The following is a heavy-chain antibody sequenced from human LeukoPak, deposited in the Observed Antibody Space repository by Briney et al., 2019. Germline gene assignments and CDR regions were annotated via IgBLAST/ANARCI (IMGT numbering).Heavy chain of an antibody. V-gene: IGHV4-39*07. CDR1: GGSISSSSYY. D-gene: IGHD3-22*01. CDR2: IYYSGST. CDR3: ARVLAARTPENYSDSSGYPF. J-gene: IGHJ4*02. Sequence: SETLSLTCTVSGGSISSSSYYWGWIRQPPGKGLEWIGSIYYSGSTYYNPSLKSRVTISVDTSKNQFSLKLSSVTAADTAVYYCARVLAARTPENYSDSSGYPFWGQGTLVTVSS.